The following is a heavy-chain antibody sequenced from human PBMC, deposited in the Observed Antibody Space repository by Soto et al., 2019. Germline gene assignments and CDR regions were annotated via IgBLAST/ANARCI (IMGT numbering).Heavy chain of an antibody. CDR3: AREFHDYGDYVFDY. V-gene: IGHV4-31*03. J-gene: IGHJ4*02. CDR2: IYYSGST. Sequence: PSETLSLTCTVSGGSISSGGYYWSWIRQHPGKGLEWIGYIYYSGSTYYNPSLKSRVTISVDTSKNQFSLKLSSVTAADTAVYYCAREFHDYGDYVFDYWSQGTLVTVSS. CDR1: GGSISSGGYY. D-gene: IGHD4-17*01.